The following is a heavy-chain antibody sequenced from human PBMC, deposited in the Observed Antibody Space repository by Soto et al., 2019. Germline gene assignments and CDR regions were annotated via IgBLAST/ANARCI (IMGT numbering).Heavy chain of an antibody. CDR3: AKAKGPYYDILTGYYGIDY. CDR2: ISYDGSNK. D-gene: IGHD3-9*01. Sequence: GGSLRLSCAASGFTFSSYGMHWVRQAPGKGLEWVAVISYDGSNKYYADSVKGRFTISRDNSKNTLYLQMNSLRAEDTAVYYCAKAKGPYYDILTGYYGIDYWGQGTLVTVS. J-gene: IGHJ4*02. CDR1: GFTFSSYG. V-gene: IGHV3-30*18.